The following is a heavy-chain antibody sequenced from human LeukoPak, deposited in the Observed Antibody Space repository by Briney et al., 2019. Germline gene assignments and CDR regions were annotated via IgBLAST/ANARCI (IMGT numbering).Heavy chain of an antibody. CDR3: AREEVKSFDN. V-gene: IGHV3-11*01. J-gene: IGHJ4*02. CDR2: IGSGGVTI. CDR1: GFTFSDYY. Sequence: GGSLRLSCAAAGFTFSDYYMSWIRQAPGKGLEWVSNIGSGGVTIIYADSVKGRFTISRDNAKNSLYLQMNNLRVEDTAVYFCAREEVKSFDNWGQGTLVTVSS.